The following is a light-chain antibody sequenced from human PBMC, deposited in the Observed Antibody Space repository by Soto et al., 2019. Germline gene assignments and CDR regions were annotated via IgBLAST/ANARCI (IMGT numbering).Light chain of an antibody. Sequence: QPASVSGSPGQSITISCTGTSSDVGGSNYVSWYQHYPGKAPKLIIYDVSTRPSGVSNRFSGSKSGNTASLTISGLQAEDEADYYCSSYTSSNSVVFGGGTKLTVL. CDR2: DVS. V-gene: IGLV2-14*03. J-gene: IGLJ2*01. CDR3: SSYTSSNSVV. CDR1: SSDVGGSNY.